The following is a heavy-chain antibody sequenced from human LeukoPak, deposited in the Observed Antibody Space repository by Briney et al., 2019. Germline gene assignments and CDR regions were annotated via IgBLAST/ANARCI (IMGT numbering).Heavy chain of an antibody. D-gene: IGHD2-2*01. V-gene: IGHV3-23*01. CDR3: AKVGTVTSCYFDY. J-gene: IGHJ4*02. Sequence: PGGSLRLSCAASGFTFSSYAMSWVRQAPGKGLEWVSAISGSGGSTYYADSVKGRFAISRDNSKNTLYLQMNSLRAEDTAVYYCAKVGTVTSCYFDYWGQGTLVTVSS. CDR1: GFTFSSYA. CDR2: ISGSGGST.